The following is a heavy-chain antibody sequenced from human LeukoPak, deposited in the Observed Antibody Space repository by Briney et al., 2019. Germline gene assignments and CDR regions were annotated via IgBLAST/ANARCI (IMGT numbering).Heavy chain of an antibody. V-gene: IGHV4-39*01. CDR1: GASISTRSNY. D-gene: IGHD4-17*01. J-gene: IGHJ6*02. CDR2: IYYSGST. CDR3: VRDYGDYARQYYYGMDV. Sequence: KASETLSLTCTVSGASISTRSNYWGWIRQPPGKGLEWIGSIYYSGSTYFNPSLQSRVTLSVDTSNSQFFLKLNSVTAADTAVYYCVRDYGDYARQYYYGMDVWGQGTTVTVS.